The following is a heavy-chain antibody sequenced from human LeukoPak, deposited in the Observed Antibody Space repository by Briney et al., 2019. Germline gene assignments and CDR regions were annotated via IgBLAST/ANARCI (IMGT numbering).Heavy chain of an antibody. D-gene: IGHD3-22*01. V-gene: IGHV1-69*01. CDR3: ATRAGYYYDSSGYYRDYFDY. J-gene: IGHJ4*02. Sequence: SVKVSCKASGGTFSSYAISWVRQAPGQGLEWMGGIIPIFGTVNYAQKFQGRVTITADESTSTAYMELRSLRSEDTAVYYCATRAGYYYDSSGYYRDYFDYWGQGTPVTVSS. CDR2: IIPIFGTV. CDR1: GGTFSSYA.